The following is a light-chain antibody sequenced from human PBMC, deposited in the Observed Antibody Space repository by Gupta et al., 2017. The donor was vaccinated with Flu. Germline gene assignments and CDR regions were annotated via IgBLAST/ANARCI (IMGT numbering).Light chain of an antibody. CDR2: EFS. V-gene: IGLV2-14*01. CDR1: SSDVGGYNY. Sequence: QSALTQPASVSGSPGQAITVSCPGTSSDVGGYNYVSWYQQHPGKAPKLMIYEFSNRPSGVSNRFSGSKSGNTASLTISGLQAEDEADYYCSSDTSSSTSYVFGSGTKVTVL. J-gene: IGLJ1*01. CDR3: SSDTSSSTSYV.